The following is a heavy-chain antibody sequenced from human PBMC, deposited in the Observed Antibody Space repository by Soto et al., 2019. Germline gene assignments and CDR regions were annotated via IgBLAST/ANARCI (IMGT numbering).Heavy chain of an antibody. J-gene: IGHJ3*02. CDR2: ISSSGSTI. CDR1: GFTFSDYY. CDR3: AREAHSSGWYFAPSAPNI. Sequence: QVQLVESGGGLVQPGGSLRLSCAASGFTFSDYYMSWIRQAPGKGLAWVSYISSSGSTIYYADSVKGRFTISRDNAKNSLYLQMNSLRAEDTAVYYCAREAHSSGWYFAPSAPNIWGQGTMVTVSS. D-gene: IGHD6-19*01. V-gene: IGHV3-11*01.